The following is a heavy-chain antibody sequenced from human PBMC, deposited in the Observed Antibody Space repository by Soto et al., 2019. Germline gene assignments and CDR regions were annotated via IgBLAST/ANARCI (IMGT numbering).Heavy chain of an antibody. CDR2: ISGSGGST. D-gene: IGHD2-2*01. V-gene: IGHV3-23*01. Sequence: GGSLRLSCAASGFTFSSYAMSWVRQAPGKGLEWVSAISGSGGSTYYADSVKGRFTISRDNSKNTLYLQMNSLRAEDTAVYYCAKYCSSTSCYLPGGSGSIDYWGQGTLVTVSS. CDR3: AKYCSSTSCYLPGGSGSIDY. J-gene: IGHJ4*02. CDR1: GFTFSSYA.